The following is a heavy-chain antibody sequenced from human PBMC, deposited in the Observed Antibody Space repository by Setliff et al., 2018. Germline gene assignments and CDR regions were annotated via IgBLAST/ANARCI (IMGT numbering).Heavy chain of an antibody. D-gene: IGHD3-16*01. V-gene: IGHV3-66*01. CDR1: GFTVSSNY. CDR3: ARDGGEY. CDR2: IHRGVS. J-gene: IGHJ4*02. Sequence: GGSLRLSCAASGFTVSSNYMSWVRQAPGKGPEWVSVIHRGVSHYADSVTGRFTISRDNAKNSLYLQMNSLRAEDTAVYYCARDGGEYWGQGTLVTVSS.